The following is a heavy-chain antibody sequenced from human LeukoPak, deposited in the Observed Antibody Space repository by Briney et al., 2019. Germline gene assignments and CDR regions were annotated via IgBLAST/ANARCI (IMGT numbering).Heavy chain of an antibody. CDR2: IYYSGST. Sequence: SETLSLTCAVYGGSFSGYYWSWIRQPPGKGLEWIGYIYYSGSTYYNPSLKSRVTISVDTSKNQFSLKLSSVTAADTAVYYCAREWFGEFHNWFDPWGQGTLVTVSS. J-gene: IGHJ5*02. D-gene: IGHD3-10*01. V-gene: IGHV4-34*09. CDR1: GGSFSGYY. CDR3: AREWFGEFHNWFDP.